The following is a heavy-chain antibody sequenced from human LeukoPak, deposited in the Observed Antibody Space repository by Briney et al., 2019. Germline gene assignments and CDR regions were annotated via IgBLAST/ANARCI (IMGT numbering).Heavy chain of an antibody. J-gene: IGHJ3*02. Sequence: SETLSLTCAVSGGSISSGGYSWSRIRQPPGKGLEWIGYIYHSGSTYYNPSLKSRVTISVDRSKNQFSLKLSSVTAADTAVYYCASSMIDAFDIWGQGTMVTVSS. CDR2: IYHSGST. CDR1: GGSISSGGYS. D-gene: IGHD3-16*01. CDR3: ASSMIDAFDI. V-gene: IGHV4-30-2*01.